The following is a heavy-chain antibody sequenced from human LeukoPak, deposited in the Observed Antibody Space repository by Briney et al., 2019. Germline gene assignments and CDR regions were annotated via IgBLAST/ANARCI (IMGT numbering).Heavy chain of an antibody. D-gene: IGHD3-22*01. V-gene: IGHV3-23*01. CDR2: ISGGGGST. J-gene: IGHJ4*02. CDR1: GLTLSTYA. Sequence: GGSLRLSCAASGLTLSTYAMSWVRQAPGKGLEWVSAISGGGGSTYYADSVKGRFIITRDNSKNTLYLQMNSLRAEDTAVYYCAKDKIVVAGNFDYWGQGTLVTVSS. CDR3: AKDKIVVAGNFDY.